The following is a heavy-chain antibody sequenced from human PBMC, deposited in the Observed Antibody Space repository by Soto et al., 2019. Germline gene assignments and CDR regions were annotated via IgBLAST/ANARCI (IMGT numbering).Heavy chain of an antibody. CDR1: GFMFSSYG. Sequence: QAQLEEFGGGVVQPGGSLRLSCVTSGFMFSSYGMHWVRQAPGKGLEWVAVIWHDGNHKFYGDSVKGRFSISRDNSKNTVDLQTLSLRAEDTAVYYCARAHYSAYDRSDYFYYGMDVWGLGTTVTVSS. D-gene: IGHD5-12*01. J-gene: IGHJ6*02. CDR2: IWHDGNHK. V-gene: IGHV3-33*01. CDR3: ARAHYSAYDRSDYFYYGMDV.